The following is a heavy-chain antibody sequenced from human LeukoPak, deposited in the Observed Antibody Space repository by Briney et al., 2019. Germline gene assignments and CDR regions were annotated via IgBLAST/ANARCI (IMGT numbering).Heavy chain of an antibody. CDR3: ARGGGLLWFGELLPEYYFDY. CDR2: ISSSASTI. CDR1: GFTFSDYY. J-gene: IGHJ4*02. D-gene: IGHD3-10*01. V-gene: IGHV3-11*01. Sequence: GGSLRLSCAASGFTFSDYYMSLIGQAPGKGLEWGSYISSSASTIYYADSGKGRFTISRDNAKNSLYLQMNSLRAEDTAVYYCARGGGLLWFGELLPEYYFDYWGQGTLVTVSS.